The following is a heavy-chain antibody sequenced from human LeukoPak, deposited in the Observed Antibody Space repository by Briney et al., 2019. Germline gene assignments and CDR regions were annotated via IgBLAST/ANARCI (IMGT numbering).Heavy chain of an antibody. Sequence: PSEALSLTCTVSGDSIRSSSYYWDWIRQPPGKGLEWIGTIYYSGRTYYNPSLKSRVTISIDTSKNQFSLKFTSVTAADTAVYYCARRRYYDSSGYLDWGQGTLLTVSS. CDR2: IYYSGRT. CDR3: ARRRYYDSSGYLD. V-gene: IGHV4-39*01. CDR1: GDSIRSSSYY. D-gene: IGHD3-22*01. J-gene: IGHJ1*01.